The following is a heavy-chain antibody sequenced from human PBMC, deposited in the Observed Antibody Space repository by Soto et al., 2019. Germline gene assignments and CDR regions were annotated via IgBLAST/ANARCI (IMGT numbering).Heavy chain of an antibody. J-gene: IGHJ4*02. CDR3: ASAAAGTRQSGLDY. Sequence: QVQLVQFGAEVKKPGASVKVSCKASEYTFTSYAMHWVRQAPGQRLEWMGWINAGNGNTKYSQKFQGRVTITRDTSASTAYMELSSLRSEDTAVYYCASAAAGTRQSGLDYWGQGTLVTVSS. CDR1: EYTFTSYA. CDR2: INAGNGNT. V-gene: IGHV1-3*01. D-gene: IGHD6-13*01.